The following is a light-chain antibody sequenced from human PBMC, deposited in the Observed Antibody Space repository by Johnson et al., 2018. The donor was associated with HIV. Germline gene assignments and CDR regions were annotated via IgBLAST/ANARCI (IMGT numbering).Light chain of an antibody. CDR2: ENN. CDR1: SSNIGNNY. V-gene: IGLV1-51*02. Sequence: QSILTQPPSVSAAPGQKVTISCSGSSSNIGNNYVSWYQQFPGTAPKLLIYENNKRPSGIPDRFSVSKSATSATLGITGLQTGDEADYYCGTWDSSLSAFNYVFGTGTKVTVL. CDR3: GTWDSSLSAFNYV. J-gene: IGLJ1*01.